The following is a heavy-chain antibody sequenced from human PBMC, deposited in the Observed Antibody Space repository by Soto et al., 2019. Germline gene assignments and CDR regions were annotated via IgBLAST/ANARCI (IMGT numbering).Heavy chain of an antibody. Sequence: QVQLVESGGGVVQPGRSLRLSCAASGFAFGSHGMHWVRQPPGKGLEWVAVIWHDASKTHYSDSVKGRFTISRDNSENTLDLQMNSLRVEDTAVYYCATKVGDDFDHWGQGTLVTVSS. CDR3: ATKVGDDFDH. CDR1: GFAFGSHG. J-gene: IGHJ4*02. CDR2: IWHDASKT. V-gene: IGHV3-33*08.